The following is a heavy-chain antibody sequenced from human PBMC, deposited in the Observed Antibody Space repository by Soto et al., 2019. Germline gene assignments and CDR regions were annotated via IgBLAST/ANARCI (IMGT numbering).Heavy chain of an antibody. J-gene: IGHJ4*02. CDR2: IIPLFGTA. CDR3: ARPKGSYSSGYYYFDY. CDR1: GGTFSTYA. V-gene: IGHV1-69*01. D-gene: IGHD6-19*01. Sequence: QVQLVQSGAEVKQPGSSVKVSCKTSGGTFSTYAIYWVRQAPGQGLEWMGAIIPLFGTADYVQKFQGRVKITADESTSTAYLELSSLRSEDTAVYYCARPKGSYSSGYYYFDYWGQGTLVTVSS.